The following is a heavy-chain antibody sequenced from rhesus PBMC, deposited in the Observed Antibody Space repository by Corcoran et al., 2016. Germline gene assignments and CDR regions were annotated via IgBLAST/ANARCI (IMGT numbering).Heavy chain of an antibody. CDR3: ARDLWSDYSPFDY. CDR2: IFGSGGRIVSSSGST. J-gene: IGHJ4*01. D-gene: IGHD3-22*01. CDR1: GGSISSNY. V-gene: IGHV4-160*01. Sequence: QVQLQESGPGLVKPSETLSLTCAVSGGSISSNYWSWIRQPPGKGLAWIGRIFGSGGRIVSSSGSTDYNPSLQSRVTISTDTSKNQFSLKLSSVTAAGTAVYYCARDLWSDYSPFDYWGQGVLVTVSS.